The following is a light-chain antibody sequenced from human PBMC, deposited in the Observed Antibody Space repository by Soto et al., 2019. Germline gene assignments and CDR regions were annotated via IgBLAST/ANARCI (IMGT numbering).Light chain of an antibody. Sequence: DIQMTQSPSSLSASVGDRVTITCRASQSIGTYLNWYQHKPGKAPKLLIYAASSSQSGVPSRFSGSGSGTGFTLTISSLPPDDFATYYCQQSYSFPCIFGQGTKLEIK. J-gene: IGKJ2*02. CDR3: QQSYSFPCI. CDR1: QSIGTY. V-gene: IGKV1-39*01. CDR2: AAS.